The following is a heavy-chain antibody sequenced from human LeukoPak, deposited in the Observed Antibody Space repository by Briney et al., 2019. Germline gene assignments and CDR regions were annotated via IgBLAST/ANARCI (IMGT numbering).Heavy chain of an antibody. Sequence: SETLSLTCTVSGGSISSSSYYWGWIRQPPGKGLEWIGTIYYSGSTNYNPSLKSRVTISVDTSKNQFSLKLSSVTAADTAVYYCARKTAGSYYNGSDYWGQGTLVTVSS. J-gene: IGHJ4*02. CDR3: ARKTAGSYYNGSDY. CDR1: GGSISSSSYY. V-gene: IGHV4-39*07. D-gene: IGHD3-10*01. CDR2: IYYSGST.